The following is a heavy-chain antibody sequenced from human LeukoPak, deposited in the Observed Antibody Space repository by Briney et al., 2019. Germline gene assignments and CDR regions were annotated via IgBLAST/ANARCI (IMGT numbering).Heavy chain of an antibody. J-gene: IGHJ4*02. CDR3: ARVGRDYDFWSGCSQPIKYDY. Sequence: ASVKVSCKASGYTFTSYGISWVRQAPGQGLEWMGWISAYNGNTNYAQKLQGRVTMTTDTSTSTAYMELRSLRSDDTAVYYCARVGRDYDFWSGCSQPIKYDYWGQGTLVTVSS. CDR2: ISAYNGNT. V-gene: IGHV1-18*01. D-gene: IGHD3-3*01. CDR1: GYTFTSYG.